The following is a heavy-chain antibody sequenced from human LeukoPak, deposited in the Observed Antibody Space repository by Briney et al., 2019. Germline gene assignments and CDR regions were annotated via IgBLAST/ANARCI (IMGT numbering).Heavy chain of an antibody. CDR3: ARGRGYTLGWFDP. CDR2: IIPILGIA. Sequence: GSSVKVSCKASGGTFSSYTISWVRQAPGQGLEWMGRIIPILGIANYAQKFQGRVTITADKSTSTAYMELSSLRSEDTAVYYCARGRGYTLGWFDPWGQGTLVTVSS. CDR1: GGTFSSYT. J-gene: IGHJ5*02. D-gene: IGHD3-22*01. V-gene: IGHV1-69*02.